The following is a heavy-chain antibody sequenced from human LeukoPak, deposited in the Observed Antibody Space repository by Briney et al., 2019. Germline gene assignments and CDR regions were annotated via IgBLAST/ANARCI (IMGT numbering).Heavy chain of an antibody. CDR2: INPNSGGT. Sequence: ASVKVSCKASGYTFTGYYMHWVRQAPGQGLEWMGWINPNSGGTNYAQKFQGRVTMTRDTSISTAYMELSMLRSDDTAVYYCARDSIAVAGTVDYWGQGTLVTVSS. V-gene: IGHV1-2*02. J-gene: IGHJ4*02. D-gene: IGHD6-19*01. CDR1: GYTFTGYY. CDR3: ARDSIAVAGTVDY.